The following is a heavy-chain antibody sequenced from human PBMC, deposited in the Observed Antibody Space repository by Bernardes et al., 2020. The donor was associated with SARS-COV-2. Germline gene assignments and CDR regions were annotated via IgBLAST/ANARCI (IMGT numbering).Heavy chain of an antibody. Sequence: GGSLRLSCAASGFTFSSYAMSWVRQAPGKGLEWVSAISGSGGSTYYADSVKGRFTISRDNSKNTLYLQMNSLRAEDTAVYYCAKDLYLTGDRSLFYWGQGTLVTVSS. CDR1: GFTFSSYA. V-gene: IGHV3-23*01. D-gene: IGHD7-27*01. CDR3: AKDLYLTGDRSLFY. J-gene: IGHJ4*02. CDR2: ISGSGGST.